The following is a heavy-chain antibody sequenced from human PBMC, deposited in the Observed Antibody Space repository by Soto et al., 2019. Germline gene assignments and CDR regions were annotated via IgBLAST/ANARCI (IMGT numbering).Heavy chain of an antibody. CDR1: GYTFTSYA. CDR2: INAGNGNT. J-gene: IGHJ6*02. CDR3: ARRLATVTSRDYYYGMDV. Sequence: ASVQVSCKASGYTFTSYAMHWVRQAPGQKLEWMGWINAGNGNTKYSQKFQGRVTITRDTSASTAYMELSSLRSEDTAVYYCARRLATVTSRDYYYGMDVWGQGTTVTVSS. D-gene: IGHD4-17*01. V-gene: IGHV1-3*01.